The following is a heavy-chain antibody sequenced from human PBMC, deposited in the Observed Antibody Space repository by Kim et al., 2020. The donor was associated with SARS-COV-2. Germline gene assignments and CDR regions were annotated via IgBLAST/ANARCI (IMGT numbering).Heavy chain of an antibody. CDR3: ARSYSGSYWASFDY. CDR2: IYYSGST. V-gene: IGHV4-59*01. CDR1: GGSISSYY. J-gene: IGHJ4*02. Sequence: SETLSLTCTVSGGSISSYYWSWIWQPPGKGLEWIGYIYYSGSTNYNPSLKSRVTISVDTSKNQFSLKLSSVTAADTAVYYYARSYSGSYWASFDYWGQGTLVTVSS. D-gene: IGHD1-26*01.